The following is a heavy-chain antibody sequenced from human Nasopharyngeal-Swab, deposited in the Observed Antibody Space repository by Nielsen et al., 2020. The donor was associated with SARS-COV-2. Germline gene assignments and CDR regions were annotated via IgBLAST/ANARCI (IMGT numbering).Heavy chain of an antibody. D-gene: IGHD6-6*01. CDR2: IGTAGDT. CDR1: GFTFSSYD. V-gene: IGHV3-13*01. CDR3: ARAPYGQLARYYYGMDV. Sequence: GESLKISCAASGFTFSSYDMHWVRQATGKGLEWVSAIGTAGDTYYPGSVKGRFTISRENAKNSLYLQMNSLRAGDTAVYYCARAPYGQLARYYYGMDVWGQGTTVTVSS. J-gene: IGHJ6*02.